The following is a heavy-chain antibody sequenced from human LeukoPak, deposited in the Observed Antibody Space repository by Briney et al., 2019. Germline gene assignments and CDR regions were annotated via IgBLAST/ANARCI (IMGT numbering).Heavy chain of an antibody. Sequence: PPGGSLRLSCAASGFTFSSYAMHWVRQAPGKGLEWVAVISYDGSNKYYADSVKGRFTISRDNSKNTLYLQMNSLRAEDTAVYYCARDQGYYDFWSGYPLDYWGQGTLVTVSS. CDR3: ARDQGYYDFWSGYPLDY. V-gene: IGHV3-30*01. CDR1: GFTFSSYA. CDR2: ISYDGSNK. D-gene: IGHD3-3*01. J-gene: IGHJ4*02.